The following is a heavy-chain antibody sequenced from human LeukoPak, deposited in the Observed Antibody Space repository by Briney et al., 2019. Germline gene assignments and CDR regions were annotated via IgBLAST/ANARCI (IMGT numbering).Heavy chain of an antibody. CDR2: IYYSGST. V-gene: IGHV4-59*01. Sequence: SETLSLTRTVSGGSISSYYWSWIRQPPGKGLEWIGYIYYSGSTNYNPSLKSRVTISVDTSKNQFSLKLSSVTAADTAVYYCARGVRSWWFDPWGQGTLVTVSS. CDR1: GGSISSYY. CDR3: ARGVRSWWFDP. J-gene: IGHJ5*02.